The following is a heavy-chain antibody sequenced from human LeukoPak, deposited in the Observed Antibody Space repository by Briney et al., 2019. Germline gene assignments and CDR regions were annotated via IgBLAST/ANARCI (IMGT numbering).Heavy chain of an antibody. CDR2: ISWNSGSI. CDR1: GFTFDDYA. J-gene: IGHJ4*02. CDR3: ARDLAGW. D-gene: IGHD2-15*01. V-gene: IGHV3-9*01. Sequence: PGGSLRLSCAASGFTFDDYATHWVRQAPGKGLEWVSGISWNSGSIGYADSVKGRFTISRDNAKNSLYLQMNSLRAEDTALYYCARDLAGWWGQGTLVTVSS.